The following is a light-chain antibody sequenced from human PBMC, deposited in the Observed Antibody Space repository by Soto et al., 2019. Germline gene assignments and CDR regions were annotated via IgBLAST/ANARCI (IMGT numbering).Light chain of an antibody. V-gene: IGLV2-23*01. CDR2: EGI. CDR1: SSNIGGYNV. J-gene: IGLJ3*02. CDR3: CSYAGSYNWV. Sequence: QSALTQPASVSGSPGQSITISCSGTSSNIGGYNVVSWYQQHPGKAPKVIVYEGIKRPSGVSDRFSGSTSGSTASLTISGLQAEDEAEYYCCSYAGSYNWVFGGGTKVTVL.